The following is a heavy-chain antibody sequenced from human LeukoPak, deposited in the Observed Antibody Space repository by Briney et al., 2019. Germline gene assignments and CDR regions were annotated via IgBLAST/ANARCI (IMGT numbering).Heavy chain of an antibody. J-gene: IGHJ4*02. D-gene: IGHD3-10*01. CDR3: ARQFSEF. Sequence: GESLKISCKASGYNFFTYWIGWVRQIPGKGLEWMAIIYPDDSQTRYSPSFEGQVTISADKSINTAYLRWSSLKASDTAFYYCARQFSEFWGQGTLVTVSS. CDR2: IYPDDSQT. CDR1: GYNFFTYW. V-gene: IGHV5-51*01.